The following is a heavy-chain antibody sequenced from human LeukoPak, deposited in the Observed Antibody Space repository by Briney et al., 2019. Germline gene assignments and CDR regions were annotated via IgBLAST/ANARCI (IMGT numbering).Heavy chain of an antibody. CDR1: GYTFTAYS. D-gene: IGHD6-13*01. CDR3: AREEGAPIAAANV. CDR2: ISANNGDT. J-gene: IGHJ3*01. V-gene: IGHV1-18*01. Sequence: GASVKVSCKASGYTFTAYSIRWVRQAPGQGLEWMGWISANNGDTNYAQKFQRRVTMTTDTSTSTAYMGLRSLRSDDTAVYYCAREEGAPIAAANVWGLGTMVTVSS.